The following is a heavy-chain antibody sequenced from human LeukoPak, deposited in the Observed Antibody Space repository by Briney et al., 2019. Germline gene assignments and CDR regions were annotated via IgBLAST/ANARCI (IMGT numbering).Heavy chain of an antibody. J-gene: IGHJ6*04. CDR1: GFTITNYW. Sequence: PGGSLRLSCTASGFTITNYWVHWVRQAPGKGLVWVSHINGAGSTTTYVDSVKGRFTISRDDAKNTVYLQMNSLRAEDTAVYYCARDRWFSMDVWGKGTTVTVAS. CDR3: ARDRWFSMDV. V-gene: IGHV3-74*03. CDR2: INGAGSTT. D-gene: IGHD3-10*01.